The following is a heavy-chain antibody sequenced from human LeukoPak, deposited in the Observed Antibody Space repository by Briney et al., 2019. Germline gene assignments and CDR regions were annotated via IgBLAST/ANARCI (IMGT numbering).Heavy chain of an antibody. CDR3: ARFSTYSSGWYGRGNWFDP. D-gene: IGHD6-19*01. CDR1: GGSISSGSYY. CDR2: IYTSGST. V-gene: IGHV4-61*02. Sequence: SETLSLTCTVSGGSISSGSYYWSWIRQPAGKGLEWIGRIYTSGSTNYNPSLKSRVTISVDTSKNQFSLKLSSVTAADTAVYYCARFSTYSSGWYGRGNWFDPWGQGTLVTVSS. J-gene: IGHJ5*02.